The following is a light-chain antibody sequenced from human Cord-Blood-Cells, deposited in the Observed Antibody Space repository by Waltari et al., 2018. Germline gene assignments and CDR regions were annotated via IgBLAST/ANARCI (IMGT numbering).Light chain of an antibody. Sequence: DIVMTQSPDSLAVSLGERATINCKSSQSVLYSSNNKNYLAWYQQKPGQPPKLLIYWASTRESWVPDRFSGSGSGTDFTLTISSLHAEDVAVYYCQQYYSTPWTFGQGTKVEIK. CDR1: QSVLYSSNNKNY. CDR2: WAS. V-gene: IGKV4-1*01. J-gene: IGKJ1*01. CDR3: QQYYSTPWT.